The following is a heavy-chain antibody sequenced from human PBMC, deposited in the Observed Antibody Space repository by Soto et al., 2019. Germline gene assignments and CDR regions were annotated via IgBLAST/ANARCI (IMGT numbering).Heavy chain of an antibody. D-gene: IGHD2-2*01. CDR3: ARSSTSCYAPNLN. V-gene: IGHV3-7*05. J-gene: IGHJ4*02. Sequence: GGSLRLSCAASGFTFSSYWMSWVRQAPGKGLEWVANIKQDGSEKYYVDSVKGRFTISRDNAKNSLYLQMNSLRAEDTAVYYCARSSTSCYAPNLNWGQGTLVTVSS. CDR2: IKQDGSEK. CDR1: GFTFSSYW.